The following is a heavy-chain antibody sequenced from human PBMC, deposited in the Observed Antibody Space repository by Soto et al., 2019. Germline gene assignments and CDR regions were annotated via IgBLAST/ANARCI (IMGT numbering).Heavy chain of an antibody. J-gene: IGHJ4*02. CDR1: GFTFSTYW. CDR3: ASSLLTPFDY. Sequence: SGGSLRLSCVASGFTFSTYWMHWVRQAPGKGLVWVSRINSDGGSTSYADSVKGRFTISRDNAKNTLYLQMNSLRAEDTAVYYCASSLLTPFDYWGQGPLVTVSS. D-gene: IGHD7-27*01. V-gene: IGHV3-74*01. CDR2: INSDGGST.